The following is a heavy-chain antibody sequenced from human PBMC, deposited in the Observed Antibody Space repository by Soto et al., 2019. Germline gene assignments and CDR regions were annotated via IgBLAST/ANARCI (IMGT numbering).Heavy chain of an antibody. CDR1: GGSFSGYY. Sequence: PSETLSLTCAVYGGSFSGYYWSWIRQPPGKGLEWIGEINHGGSTNYNPSLKSRVTISVDTSKNQFSLKLSSVTAADTAVYYCARQMGRRYSSSWYGYYYGMDVWGQGTTVTVSS. V-gene: IGHV4-34*01. J-gene: IGHJ6*02. D-gene: IGHD6-13*01. CDR2: INHGGST. CDR3: ARQMGRRYSSSWYGYYYGMDV.